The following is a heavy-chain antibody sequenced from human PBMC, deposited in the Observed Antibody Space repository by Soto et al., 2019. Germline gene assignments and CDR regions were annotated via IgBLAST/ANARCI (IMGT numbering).Heavy chain of an antibody. V-gene: IGHV3-21*01. CDR1: GFTFSRHT. Sequence: PGGSLRLSCAASGFTFSRHTMNWVRQAPGQGLDWVSSISSSGSSILYADSMRGRFTISRDNAKNSVFLQINSLRAEDTAVYYCARDFGDDFSSGPIYYGLDVWGQGTTVTVSS. CDR2: ISSSGSSI. J-gene: IGHJ6*02. CDR3: ARDFGDDFSSGPIYYGLDV. D-gene: IGHD3-3*01.